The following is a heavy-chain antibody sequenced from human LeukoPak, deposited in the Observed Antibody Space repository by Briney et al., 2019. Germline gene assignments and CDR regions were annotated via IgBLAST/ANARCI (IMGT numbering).Heavy chain of an antibody. Sequence: VASVKVSCKTSGYTFSTFGITWVRQAPGQGLEWMGWISAYNGNTNYAQKLQGRVTMTTDTSTSTAYMELRSLRSDDTAVYYCARDKSLGYCSSTSCYGDAFDIWGQGTMVTVSS. D-gene: IGHD2-2*01. CDR1: GYTFSTFG. CDR3: ARDKSLGYCSSTSCYGDAFDI. CDR2: ISAYNGNT. V-gene: IGHV1-18*01. J-gene: IGHJ3*02.